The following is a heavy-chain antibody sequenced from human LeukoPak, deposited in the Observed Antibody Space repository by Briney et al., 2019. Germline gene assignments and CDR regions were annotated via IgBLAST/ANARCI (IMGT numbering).Heavy chain of an antibody. CDR3: ARERGCSGGSCPWYFDY. D-gene: IGHD2-15*01. J-gene: IGHJ4*02. V-gene: IGHV4-34*01. Sequence: SETLSLTCAVYGGSFSGYYRSWIRQPPGKGLEWIGEINHSGSTNYNPSLKSRVTISVDTSKNQFSLKLSSVTAADTAVYYCARERGCSGGSCPWYFDYWGQGTLVTVSS. CDR1: GGSFSGYY. CDR2: INHSGST.